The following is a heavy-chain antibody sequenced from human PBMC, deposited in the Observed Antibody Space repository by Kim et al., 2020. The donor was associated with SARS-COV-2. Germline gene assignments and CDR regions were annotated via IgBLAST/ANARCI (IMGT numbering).Heavy chain of an antibody. Sequence: GGSLRLSCAASGFTFSSYGMHWVRQAPGKGLEWVAVISYDGSNKYYADSVKGRFTISRDNSKNTLYLQMNSLRAEDTAVYYCARPSYGNYYYYGMDVWGQGPTVTVSS. CDR3: ARPSYGNYYYYGMDV. CDR2: ISYDGSNK. V-gene: IGHV3-30*03. D-gene: IGHD5-18*01. J-gene: IGHJ6*02. CDR1: GFTFSSYG.